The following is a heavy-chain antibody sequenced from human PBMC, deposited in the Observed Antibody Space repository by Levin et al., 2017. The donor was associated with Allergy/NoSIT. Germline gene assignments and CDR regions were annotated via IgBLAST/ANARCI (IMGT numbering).Heavy chain of an antibody. D-gene: IGHD3-16*01. CDR1: GFTFDDYT. CDR3: AKGRLSRYYYYYYGMDV. Sequence: GGSLRLSCAASGFTFDDYTMHWVRQAPGKGLEWVSLISWDGGSTYYADSVKGRFTISRDNSKNSLYLQMNSLRTEDTALYYCAKGRLSRYYYYYYGMDVWGQGTTVTVSS. J-gene: IGHJ6*02. V-gene: IGHV3-43*01. CDR2: ISWDGGST.